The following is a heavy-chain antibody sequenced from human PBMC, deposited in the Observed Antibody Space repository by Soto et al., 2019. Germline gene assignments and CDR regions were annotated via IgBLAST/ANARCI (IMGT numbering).Heavy chain of an antibody. CDR1: GFTLNDHS. Sequence: GGSLRLSCAASGFTLNDHSMDWVRRAPGKGLEWVGRNRNKVNSYTTEYAASVKGRFTVSRDDSKNSLYLQMSGLKTEDTAVYYCVREGAVRGEPFWYFDLWGRGTLVTVSS. D-gene: IGHD4-17*01. J-gene: IGHJ2*01. CDR2: NRNKVNSYTT. CDR3: VREGAVRGEPFWYFDL. V-gene: IGHV3-72*01.